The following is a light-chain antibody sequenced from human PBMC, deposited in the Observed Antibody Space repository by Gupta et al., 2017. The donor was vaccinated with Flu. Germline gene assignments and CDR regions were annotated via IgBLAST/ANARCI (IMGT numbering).Light chain of an antibody. V-gene: IGLV2-8*01. CDR3: SSDAATTVVI. CDR2: EAN. CDR1: TTDVGGYNY. J-gene: IGLJ2*01. Sequence: SALPQPPSASGSPGQSVTISCTVTTTDVGGYNYVSCDQQHPGKAPTLILYEANKRPAGVPDRFSGSKSGNTASLTVSGLQAEEEADYYGSSDAATTVVIFGGGTKLTVL.